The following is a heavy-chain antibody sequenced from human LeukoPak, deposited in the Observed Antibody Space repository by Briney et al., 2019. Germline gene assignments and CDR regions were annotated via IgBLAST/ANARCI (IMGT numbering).Heavy chain of an antibody. J-gene: IGHJ4*02. CDR2: IKQDGSEK. V-gene: IGHV3-7*01. CDR3: ARDDPLRTFDY. CDR1: GFTSSSYW. D-gene: IGHD1-14*01. Sequence: GGSLRLSCAASGFTSSSYWMSWVRQAPGKGLEWVANIKQDGSEKYYVDSVKGRFTISRDNAKNSLYLQMNSLRAEDTAVYYCARDDPLRTFDYWGQGTLVTVSS.